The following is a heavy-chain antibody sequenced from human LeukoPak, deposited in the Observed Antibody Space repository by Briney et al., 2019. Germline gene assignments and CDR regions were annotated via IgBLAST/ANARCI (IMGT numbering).Heavy chain of an antibody. V-gene: IGHV3-74*01. CDR2: INSDGSST. J-gene: IGHJ4*02. D-gene: IGHD6-13*01. CDR1: GFTFRSYW. CDR3: ARVGVFEAAAGQFDY. Sequence: GGSLRLSCAASGFTFRSYWMHWVRQAPGKGLVWVSRINSDGSSTSYADSVKGRFTISRDNAKNTLYLEMNSLRAEDTAVYYCARVGVFEAAAGQFDYWAREPWSPSP.